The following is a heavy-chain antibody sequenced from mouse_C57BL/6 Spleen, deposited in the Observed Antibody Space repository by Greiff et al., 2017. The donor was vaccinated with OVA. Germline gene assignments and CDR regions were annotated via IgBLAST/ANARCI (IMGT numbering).Heavy chain of an antibody. Sequence: EVQLVESGGGLVKPGGSLKLSCAASGFTFSDYGMHWVRQAPEKGLEWVAYISSGSSTIYYADTVKGRFTISRDNAKNTLFLQMTSLRSEDTAMYYCARTSRYSNYNYFDYWGQGTTLTVSS. V-gene: IGHV5-17*01. D-gene: IGHD2-5*01. J-gene: IGHJ2*01. CDR2: ISSGSSTI. CDR3: ARTSRYSNYNYFDY. CDR1: GFTFSDYG.